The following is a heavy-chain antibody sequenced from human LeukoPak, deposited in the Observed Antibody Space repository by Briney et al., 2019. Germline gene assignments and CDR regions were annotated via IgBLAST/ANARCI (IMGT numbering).Heavy chain of an antibody. CDR2: ISGSGGST. J-gene: IGHJ4*02. CDR1: GFTFSSYA. Sequence: GGSLRLSCAASGFTFSSYAMSWVRQAPGKGLEWVSAISGSGGSTYYADSVKGRFTISRDNSKNTLYLQMNSLRAEDTAVYYCAKALSPYCSSTSCPNDYWGQGTLVTVSS. CDR3: AKALSPYCSSTSCPNDY. V-gene: IGHV3-23*01. D-gene: IGHD2-2*01.